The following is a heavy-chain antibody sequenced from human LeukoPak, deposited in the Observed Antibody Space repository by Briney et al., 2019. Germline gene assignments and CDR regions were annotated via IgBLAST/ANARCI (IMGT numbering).Heavy chain of an antibody. CDR1: GFTFGDYA. CDR3: VRYSGDADY. V-gene: IGHV3-49*03. J-gene: IGHJ4*02. Sequence: PGGSLRLSCTASGFTFGDYAMSWFRQAPGKELEWVGFIRSKVYGGTTEYAASVKGRFTISRDDSKSIAYLQMNSLKSEDTAVYYCVRYSGDADYWGQGTLVTVSS. D-gene: IGHD5-12*01. CDR2: IRSKVYGGTT.